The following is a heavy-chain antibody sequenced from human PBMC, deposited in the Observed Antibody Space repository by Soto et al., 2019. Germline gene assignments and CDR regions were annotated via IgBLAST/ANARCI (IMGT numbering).Heavy chain of an antibody. D-gene: IGHD2-2*01. V-gene: IGHV4-59*01. CDR1: GGSISSYY. Sequence: QVQLQESGPGLVKPSETLSLTCTVSGGSISSYYWSWIRQPPGKGLEWIGYIYYSGSTNYNPSLKSRVTISVDTSKNQFSLKLSSVTAADTAVYYCARGPIVVVPAAIAKRNNYYYGMDVWGQGTTVTVSS. CDR2: IYYSGST. CDR3: ARGPIVVVPAAIAKRNNYYYGMDV. J-gene: IGHJ6*02.